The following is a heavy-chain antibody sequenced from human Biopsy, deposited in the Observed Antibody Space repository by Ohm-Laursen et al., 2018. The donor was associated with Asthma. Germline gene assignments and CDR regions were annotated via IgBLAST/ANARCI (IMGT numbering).Heavy chain of an antibody. J-gene: IGHJ6*02. V-gene: IGHV4-30-4*01. Sequence: TLSLTCTVSRGYIRSYDHHWAWIRQPPGKGLEWIGSGFYSGTTHYSPSLARRVSISVDTSRSQFSMTLRSVTAADSAVYFCARVASYGDIYFAIDVWGPGTTVSV. CDR2: GFYSGTT. CDR1: RGYIRSYDHH. CDR3: ARVASYGDIYFAIDV. D-gene: IGHD4-17*01.